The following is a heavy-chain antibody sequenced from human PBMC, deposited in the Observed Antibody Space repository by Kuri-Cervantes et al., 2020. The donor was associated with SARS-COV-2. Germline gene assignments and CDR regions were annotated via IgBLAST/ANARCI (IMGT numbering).Heavy chain of an antibody. D-gene: IGHD1-26*01. CDR1: GFTFSSFP. CDR2: ISGSGANT. CDR3: ARASLQEYSGSYFHYFDY. V-gene: IGHV3-23*01. J-gene: IGHJ4*02. Sequence: GESLKISCAASGFTFSSFPMSWVRQAPGKGLEWVSGISGSGANTYYADSVKGWFTISRDNSKNTLYLQMNSLRAEDTAVYYCARASLQEYSGSYFHYFDYWGQGTLVTVSS.